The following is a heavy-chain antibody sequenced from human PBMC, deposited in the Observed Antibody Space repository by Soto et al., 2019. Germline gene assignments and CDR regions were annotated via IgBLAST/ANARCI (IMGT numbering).Heavy chain of an antibody. CDR3: ARTYCTNTACQAHGIDV. V-gene: IGHV4-61*01. CDR1: GGSVSSGSYY. CDR2: SYYSGTT. Sequence: SETLCLTWSVSGGSVSSGSYYWTCIRQPPGKGLEWLGYSYYSGTTSYNPPLKSRICISVDTSGKQFTLKLSSETAADTAASFCARTYCTNTACQAHGIDVWGQGTTVTVSS. J-gene: IGHJ6*02. D-gene: IGHD5-18*01.